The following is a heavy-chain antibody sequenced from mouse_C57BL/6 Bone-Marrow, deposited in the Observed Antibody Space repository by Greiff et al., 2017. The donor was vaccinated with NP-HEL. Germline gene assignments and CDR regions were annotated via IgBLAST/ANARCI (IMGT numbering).Heavy chain of an antibody. CDR2: IYPRDGST. D-gene: IGHD1-1*01. CDR3: ARHYYGSRPYFYY. CDR1: GYTFTSYD. J-gene: IGHJ2*01. Sequence: QVQLKESGPELVKPGASVKLSCKASGYTFTSYDINWVKQRPGQGLEWIGWIYPRDGSTKYNEKFKGKATLTVDTCSSTAYMEVHSLTSEDSSVYFCARHYYGSRPYFYYWGPAPTLTFSS. V-gene: IGHV1-85*01.